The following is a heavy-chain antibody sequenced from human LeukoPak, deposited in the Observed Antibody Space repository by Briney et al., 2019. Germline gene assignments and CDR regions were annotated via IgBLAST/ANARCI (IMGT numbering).Heavy chain of an antibody. J-gene: IGHJ4*02. V-gene: IGHV3-73*01. CDR3: TSRSVEMATMGFDY. D-gene: IGHD5-24*01. Sequence: GGSLRLSCAASGFTFSGSAMHWVRQASGKGLEWVGRIRSKANSYATAYAASVKGRFTISRDDSKNPAYLQMNSLKTEDTAVYYCTSRSVEMATMGFDYWGQGTLVTVSS. CDR1: GFTFSGSA. CDR2: IRSKANSYAT.